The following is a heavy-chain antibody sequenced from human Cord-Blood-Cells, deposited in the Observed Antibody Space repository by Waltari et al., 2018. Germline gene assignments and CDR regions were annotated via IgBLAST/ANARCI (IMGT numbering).Heavy chain of an antibody. CDR2: INPNSGGT. CDR1: GYTFTGYY. CDR3: ARRFSGYSSGWFDY. V-gene: IGHV1-2*04. Sequence: QAQLVQSGAEVKKPGASVKVSCKASGYTFTGYYMHWVRQAPGQGLEWMGWINPNSGGTNYAQKFQGWVTMTRDTSISTAYMELSRLRSDDTAVYYCARRFSGYSSGWFDYWGQGTLVTVSS. J-gene: IGHJ4*02. D-gene: IGHD6-19*01.